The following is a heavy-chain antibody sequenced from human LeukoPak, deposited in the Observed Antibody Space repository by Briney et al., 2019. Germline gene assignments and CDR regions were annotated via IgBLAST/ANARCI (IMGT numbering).Heavy chain of an antibody. J-gene: IGHJ4*02. CDR2: FGISGTI. D-gene: IGHD5/OR15-5a*01. V-gene: IGHV3-69-1*01. CDR3: AGYGVYPY. CDR1: GFAVNTYD. Sequence: GGSLRLSCAASGFAVNTYDMHWVRQAAGEGPQWIAYFGISGTIYYADSVRGRFTISRDSAKNSLYLQMNGLRVDDTAIYYCAGYGVYPYWGQGTPVTVSS.